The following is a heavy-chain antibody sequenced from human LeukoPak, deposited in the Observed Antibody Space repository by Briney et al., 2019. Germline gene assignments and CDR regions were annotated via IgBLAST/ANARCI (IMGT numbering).Heavy chain of an antibody. CDR1: SGSISTYY. Sequence: PSETLSLTCTVSSGSISTYYWSWLRQSPGKGLEWMGYIFHSGSTTYNPSLSSRLTISVDTSKNQFSLALRSVTAADTAVYYCARQGTSGSYLTGLDVWGQGTTVTVSS. D-gene: IGHD3-22*01. V-gene: IGHV4-59*08. J-gene: IGHJ6*02. CDR2: IFHSGST. CDR3: ARQGTSGSYLTGLDV.